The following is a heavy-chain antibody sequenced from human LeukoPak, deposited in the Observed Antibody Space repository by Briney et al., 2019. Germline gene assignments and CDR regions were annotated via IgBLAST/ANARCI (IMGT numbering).Heavy chain of an antibody. CDR2: IHPSSSDI. V-gene: IGHV1-2*02. CDR1: GYTFTGYY. J-gene: IGHJ4*02. CDR3: ARVRGYDYVWGSCPY. D-gene: IGHD3-16*01. Sequence: ASVKVSCKASGYTFTGYYMQWVRQAPGQGLEWMGWIHPSSSDINYSQKFQGRVTMTRDTSISTAYMELSRLTSDDTAVYYCARVRGYDYVWGSCPYWGQGTLVTVSS.